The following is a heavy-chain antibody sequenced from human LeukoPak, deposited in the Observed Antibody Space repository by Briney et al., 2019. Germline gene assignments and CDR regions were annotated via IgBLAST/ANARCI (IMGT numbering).Heavy chain of an antibody. J-gene: IGHJ6*02. Sequence: GGSLRLSCAASGFTFSDYYMSWIRQAPGKGLEWVSYISSSGSTIYYADSVQGRFTISRDNAKNSLYLQMNSLRAEDTAVYYCARDQIVEAPAANDYYGMDVWGQGTTVTVSS. CDR1: GFTFSDYY. V-gene: IGHV3-11*04. CDR3: ARDQIVEAPAANDYYGMDV. D-gene: IGHD2-2*01. CDR2: ISSSGSTI.